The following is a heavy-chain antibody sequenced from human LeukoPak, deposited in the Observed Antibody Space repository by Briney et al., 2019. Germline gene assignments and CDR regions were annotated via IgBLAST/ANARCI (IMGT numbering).Heavy chain of an antibody. CDR1: GYTFTSYY. V-gene: IGHV1-46*03. CDR3: ASENYYDSSDNYGSYGY. Sequence: GASVKVSCKASGYTFTSYYMHWVRQAPGQGLEWMGIINPSGGSTSYAQKFQGRVTMTRDASTSTVYMELSSLRSEDTAVYYCASENYYDSSDNYGSYGYWGQGTLVTVSS. D-gene: IGHD3-22*01. CDR2: INPSGGST. J-gene: IGHJ4*02.